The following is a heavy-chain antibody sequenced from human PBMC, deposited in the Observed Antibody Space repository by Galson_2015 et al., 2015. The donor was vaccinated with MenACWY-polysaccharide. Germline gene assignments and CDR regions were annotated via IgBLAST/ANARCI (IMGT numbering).Heavy chain of an antibody. J-gene: IGHJ3*01. D-gene: IGHD3-22*01. CDR2: IYGAGTA. CDR3: ARPKEDSSGYYQDAFDV. V-gene: IGHV3-53*01. Sequence: SLRLSCEASGFTVSRVYLNWVRQAPGKGLEWVSGIYGAGTASYADSVKGRCTISRDNSKNTVDLQINGLRVEDTAVYYCARPKEDSSGYYQDAFDVWGQGTVVTVSS. CDR1: GFTVSRVY.